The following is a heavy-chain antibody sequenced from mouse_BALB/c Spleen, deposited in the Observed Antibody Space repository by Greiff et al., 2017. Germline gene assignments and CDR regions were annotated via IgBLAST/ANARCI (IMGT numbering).Heavy chain of an antibody. J-gene: IGHJ3*01. V-gene: IGHV1-9*01. CDR2: ILPGSGST. Sequence: QVQLQQSGAELMKPGASVKISCKATGYTFSSYWIEWVKQRPGHGLEWIGEILPGSGSTNYNEKFKDKATLTVDKSSSTAYMQLSSPTSEDSAVYYGTRGEGGYDWFAYWGEGTLGTVAA. CDR3: TRGEGGYDWFAY. D-gene: IGHD2-14*01. CDR1: GYTFSSYW.